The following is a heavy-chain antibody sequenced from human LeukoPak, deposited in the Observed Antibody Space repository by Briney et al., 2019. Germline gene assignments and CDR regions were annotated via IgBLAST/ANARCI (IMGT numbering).Heavy chain of an antibody. V-gene: IGHV3-30*18. CDR3: AKDRGYGELFRYFDY. J-gene: IGHJ4*02. CDR2: ISYDGSNK. Sequence: PGRSLRLSCAASGFTFSSYGMHWVRQAPGKGLEWVAVISYDGSNKYYADSVKGRYTISRDNSKNTLYLQMNSLRAEDTAVYYCAKDRGYGELFRYFDYWGQGTLVTVSS. CDR1: GFTFSSYG. D-gene: IGHD3-10*01.